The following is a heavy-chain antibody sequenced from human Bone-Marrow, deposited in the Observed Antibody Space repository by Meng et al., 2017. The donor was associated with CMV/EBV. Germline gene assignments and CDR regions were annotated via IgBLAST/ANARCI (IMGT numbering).Heavy chain of an antibody. Sequence: ASVKVSCKASGYTFTGYYMHWVRQAPGQGLEWMGWINPNSGGTNYAQKFQGRVTMTRDTSISTAYMELRSLRSDDTAVYYCARDTLSWNFDYWGQGTLVTVSS. CDR3: ARDTLSWNFDY. CDR1: GYTFTGYY. D-gene: IGHD6-13*01. V-gene: IGHV1-2*02. J-gene: IGHJ4*02. CDR2: INPNSGGT.